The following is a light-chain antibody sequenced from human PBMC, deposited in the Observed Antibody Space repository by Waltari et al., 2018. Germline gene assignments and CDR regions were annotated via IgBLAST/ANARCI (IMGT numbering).Light chain of an antibody. CDR1: QSIDNF. Sequence: EIVLTQSPATLSLSPGERATLYCRASQSIDNFLAWYQQKPGQAPRLLIYDSSNRATDIPARFSGSGSGTDLTLTISSLEPEDFAVYYCQQRSGWPPTFGGGTKVDI. J-gene: IGKJ4*01. CDR2: DSS. V-gene: IGKV3-11*01. CDR3: QQRSGWPPT.